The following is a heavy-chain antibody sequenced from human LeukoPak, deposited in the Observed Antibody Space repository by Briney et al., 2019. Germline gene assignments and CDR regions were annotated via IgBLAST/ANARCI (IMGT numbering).Heavy chain of an antibody. V-gene: IGHV4-39*07. CDR2: IYYSGST. Sequence: SETLSLTCTVSGGSISSSSYYWGWIRQPPGKGLEWIGSIYYSGSTYYNPSLKSRVTISVDMSKNQFSLKLSSVTAADTALYYCARDVRIYYYYMDVWGKGTTVTVSS. J-gene: IGHJ6*03. CDR3: ARDVRIYYYYMDV. CDR1: GGSISSSSYY.